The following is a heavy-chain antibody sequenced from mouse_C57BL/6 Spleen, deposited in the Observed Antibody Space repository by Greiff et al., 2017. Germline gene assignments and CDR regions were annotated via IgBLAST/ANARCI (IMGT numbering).Heavy chain of an antibody. CDR1: GFTFSSYT. V-gene: IGHV5-9*01. D-gene: IGHD4-1*01. CDR2: ISGGGGNT. J-gene: IGHJ2*01. Sequence: EVQLVESGGGLVKPGGSLKLSCAASGFTFSSYTMSWVRQTPEKRLEWVATISGGGGNTYYPDSVKGRFTISRDNAKNTLYLQMSSLSSEDTALYYCARTGTGGYYFGYWGQGTTLTVSS. CDR3: ARTGTGGYYFGY.